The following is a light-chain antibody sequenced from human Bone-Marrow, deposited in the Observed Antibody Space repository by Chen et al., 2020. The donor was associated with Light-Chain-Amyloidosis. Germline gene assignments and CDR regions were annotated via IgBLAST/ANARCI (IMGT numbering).Light chain of an antibody. CDR1: SSDVGSYNL. Sequence: QSALTQPASVSGSPGQSITISCTETSSDVGSYNLVSWYQQHPDKAPKLMIYEDNIRPSGVSRRFSGSKSGNTASLTISGLQAEDQADYYCCSYGGRGSLDVVFGGGTKLTVL. CDR2: EDN. CDR3: CSYGGRGSLDVV. J-gene: IGLJ2*01. V-gene: IGLV2-23*01.